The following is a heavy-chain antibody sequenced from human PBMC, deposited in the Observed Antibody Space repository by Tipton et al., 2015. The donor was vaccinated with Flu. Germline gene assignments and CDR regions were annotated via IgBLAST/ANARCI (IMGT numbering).Heavy chain of an antibody. CDR2: IFRTGST. CDR1: GDSISSRYY. Sequence: TLSLTCTISGDSISSRYYWGWIRQPPGKGLEWIGNIFRTGSTYHNPSLKSRVTMSVDTSKNQFSLRLSSVTAADTAVYYCARARAPYYSYAMDVWGQGTTVTVSS. CDR3: ARARAPYYSYAMDV. V-gene: IGHV4-38-2*02. J-gene: IGHJ6*02.